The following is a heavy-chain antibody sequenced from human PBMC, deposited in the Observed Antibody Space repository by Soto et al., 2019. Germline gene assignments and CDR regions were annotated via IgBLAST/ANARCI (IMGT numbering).Heavy chain of an antibody. J-gene: IGHJ4*02. Sequence: EVQLVESGGGLVQPGRSLRLSCAASGFTFDDYAMHWVRQAPGKGLEWVSGISWNSGSIGYADSVKGRFTISRDNAKNSLYLQMNSLRAEDTALYYCAKDISWSGAGAAKRTKNDFWSGYFAPGSLDYWGQGTLVTVSS. CDR1: GFTFDDYA. CDR2: ISWNSGSI. V-gene: IGHV3-9*01. CDR3: AKDISWSGAGAAKRTKNDFWSGYFAPGSLDY. D-gene: IGHD3-3*01.